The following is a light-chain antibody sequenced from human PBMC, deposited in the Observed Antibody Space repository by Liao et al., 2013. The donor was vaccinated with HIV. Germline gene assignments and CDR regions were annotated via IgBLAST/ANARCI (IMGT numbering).Light chain of an antibody. V-gene: IGLV3-21*01. CDR1: YIGSKS. CDR2: YDS. J-gene: IGLJ1*01. Sequence: SYELTQPPSVSVAPGKTAKITCGGNYIGSKSVHWYQQKPGQAPVLVIYYDSDRPSVIPERFSGSNSGNTATLSISRVEAGDEADYYCQVWDSNSDHPYVFGTGTKVTVL. CDR3: QVWDSNSDHPYV.